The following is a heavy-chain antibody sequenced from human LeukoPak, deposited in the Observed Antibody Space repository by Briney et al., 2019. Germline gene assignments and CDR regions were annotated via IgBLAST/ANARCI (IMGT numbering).Heavy chain of an antibody. CDR3: ASGCSSTSCYRGRFDY. J-gene: IGHJ4*02. Sequence: GGSLRLSCAASGFAFSSYSMNWVRQAPGKGLEWVSSISSSSSYIYYADSVKGRFTISRDNAKNSLYLQMNSLRAEDTAVYYCASGCSSTSCYRGRFDYWGQGTLVTVSS. CDR1: GFAFSSYS. V-gene: IGHV3-21*01. CDR2: ISSSSSYI. D-gene: IGHD2-2*01.